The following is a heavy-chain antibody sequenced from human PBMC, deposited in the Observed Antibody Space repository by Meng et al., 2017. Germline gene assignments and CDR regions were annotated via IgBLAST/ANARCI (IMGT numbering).Heavy chain of an antibody. J-gene: IGHJ1*01. Sequence: GSLRLSCAVYGGSFSGYYWSWIRQPPGKGLEWIGEINHSGSTNYNPSLKSRVTISVDASKNQFSLKLSSVTAADTAVYYCAREGNPKYFQHWVQGTLVTVS. CDR3: AREGNPKYFQH. CDR2: INHSGST. CDR1: GGSFSGYY. V-gene: IGHV4-34*01.